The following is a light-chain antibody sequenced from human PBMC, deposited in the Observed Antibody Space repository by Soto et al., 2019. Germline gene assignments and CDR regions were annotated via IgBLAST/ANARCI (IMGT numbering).Light chain of an antibody. Sequence: QSALTQPASVSGSPGQSITISCTGTSSDVGSYNYVSWYQQHPGKAPKLIIYEIINRSSGVSDRFSGSKSGNTASLTISGLQAEDEADYHCSSYSSTSTYVFGTGTKVTVL. V-gene: IGLV2-14*03. CDR2: EII. J-gene: IGLJ1*01. CDR3: SSYSSTSTYV. CDR1: SSDVGSYNY.